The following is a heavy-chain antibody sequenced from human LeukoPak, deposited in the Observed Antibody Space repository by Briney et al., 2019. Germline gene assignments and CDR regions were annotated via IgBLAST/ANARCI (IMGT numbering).Heavy chain of an antibody. CDR2: ISWDGGST. CDR1: GFTFDDYT. J-gene: IGHJ3*02. V-gene: IGHV3-43*01. D-gene: IGHD3-22*01. Sequence: GGSLRLPCAASGFTFDDYTMHWVRQAPGKGLEWVSLISWDGGSTYYADSVKGRFTISRDNSKNSLYLQMNSLRTEDTALYYCAAERITMTRGAFDIWGQGTMVTVSS. CDR3: AAERITMTRGAFDI.